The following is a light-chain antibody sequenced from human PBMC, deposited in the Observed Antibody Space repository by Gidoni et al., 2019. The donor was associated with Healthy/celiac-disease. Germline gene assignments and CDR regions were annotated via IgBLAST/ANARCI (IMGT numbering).Light chain of an antibody. V-gene: IGKV1-39*01. CDR2: AAY. CDR1: QSISSY. J-gene: IGKJ2*02. CDR3: KQSYSTPCT. Sequence: DIQMTHSPFSLSASVGDRVSNTCRASQSISSYLNWYQQIPGNAPDLLIYAAYSSQSGVPSRFSDSGSGTDVTLSISSLQPRGFATYYGKQSYSTPCTFGQGTKLEIK.